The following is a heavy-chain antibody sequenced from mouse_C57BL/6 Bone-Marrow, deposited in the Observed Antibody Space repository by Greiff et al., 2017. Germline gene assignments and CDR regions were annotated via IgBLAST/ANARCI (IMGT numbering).Heavy chain of an antibody. CDR3: ARSYYYGSNYFDY. Sequence: QVQLQQPGAELVKPGASVKLSCKASGYTFTSYWMHWVKQRPGRGLEWIGRFDPNSGGTKYNEKFKSKATLTVDKPSSTAYMQLSSLTSEDAAVYYCARSYYYGSNYFDYWGQGTTLTVSS. V-gene: IGHV1-72*01. CDR1: GYTFTSYW. CDR2: FDPNSGGT. J-gene: IGHJ2*01. D-gene: IGHD1-1*01.